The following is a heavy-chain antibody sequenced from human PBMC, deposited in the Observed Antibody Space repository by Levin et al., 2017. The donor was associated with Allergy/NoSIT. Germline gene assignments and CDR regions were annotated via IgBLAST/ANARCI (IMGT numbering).Heavy chain of an antibody. V-gene: IGHV4-30-2*01. D-gene: IGHD5-18*01. J-gene: IGHJ4*02. CDR3: ARVARYSYGYYFDY. Sequence: SETLSLTCAVSGGSISSGGYSWSWIRQPPGKGLEWIGNIYLSGSTYYNPSLKSRVTISVDRSKNQFSLNRSSVTAADTAVYYCARVARYSYGYYFDYWGQGTLVTVSS. CDR1: GGSISSGGYS. CDR2: IYLSGST.